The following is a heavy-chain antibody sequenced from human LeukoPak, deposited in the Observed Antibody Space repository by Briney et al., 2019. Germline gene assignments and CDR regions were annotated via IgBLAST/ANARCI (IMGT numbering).Heavy chain of an antibody. CDR3: ARAVEYLPLDY. V-gene: IGHV3-66*01. Sequence: GRSLRLSCAASGFTFSSYAMSWVRQAPGKGLEWVSIIHISGSTYYADSVRGRFTISRDNSKNTVYLQMNSLRADDTAVYYCARAVEYLPLDYWGQGTLVAVSS. CDR2: IHISGST. J-gene: IGHJ4*02. D-gene: IGHD2/OR15-2a*01. CDR1: GFTFSSYA.